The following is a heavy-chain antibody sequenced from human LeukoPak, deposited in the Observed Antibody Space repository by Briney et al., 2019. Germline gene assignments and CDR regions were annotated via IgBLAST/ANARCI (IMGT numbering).Heavy chain of an antibody. CDR1: GFTFSSHA. D-gene: IGHD5-12*01. J-gene: IGHJ4*02. V-gene: IGHV3-23*01. CDR3: ARDDGDGYNYSDY. Sequence: GGSLRLSCTPSGFTFSSHAMSWVRQAPGKGLEWVSGISGNGAGAYYGDSVKGRFTISRDNAKNSLYLQMNSLRAEDTAVYYCARDDGDGYNYSDYWGQGTLVTVSS. CDR2: ISGNGAGA.